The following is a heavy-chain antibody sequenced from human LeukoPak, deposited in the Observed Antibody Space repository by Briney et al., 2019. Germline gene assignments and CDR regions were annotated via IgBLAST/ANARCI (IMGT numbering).Heavy chain of an antibody. D-gene: IGHD1-26*01. J-gene: IGHJ5*02. CDR2: IIPIFGTA. Sequence: RASVKVSCKASGGTFSSYAISWVRQAPGQGLEWMGGIIPIFGTANYAQKFQGRVTITADESTSTAYMELSSLRSDDTAVYYCARDWVGAISNWFDPWGQGTLVTVSS. V-gene: IGHV1-69*13. CDR3: ARDWVGAISNWFDP. CDR1: GGTFSSYA.